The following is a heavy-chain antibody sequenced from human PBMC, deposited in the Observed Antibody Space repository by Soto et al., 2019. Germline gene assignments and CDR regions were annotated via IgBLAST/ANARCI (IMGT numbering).Heavy chain of an antibody. CDR3: ATLVAALSKNWFDP. D-gene: IGHD6-6*01. J-gene: IGHJ5*02. V-gene: IGHV1-69*06. CDR2: IIPIFGTA. Sequence: ASVKVSCKASGGTFSSYAISWVRQAPGQGLEWMGGIIPIFGTANYAQKFQGRVTITADKSTSTAYMELSSLRSEDTAVYYRATLVAALSKNWFDPWGQGTLVTVSS. CDR1: GGTFSSYA.